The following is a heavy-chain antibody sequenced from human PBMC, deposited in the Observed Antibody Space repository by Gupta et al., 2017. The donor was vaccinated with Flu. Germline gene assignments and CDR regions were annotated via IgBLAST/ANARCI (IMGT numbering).Heavy chain of an antibody. CDR1: GFPFSSYG. Sequence: QMQPVESGGGVVQFGTSLRLSWAASGFPFSSYGMHWVRQAPGKGLGWVADIASDGSHKDYADSVGGRFTISRDNSKNTLSLEMDSLRVEDTAVYYCAKDGPWTASCPYYCYYMDVWGKGTTVTVSS. D-gene: IGHD2-2*01. V-gene: IGHV3-30*18. CDR2: IASDGSHK. J-gene: IGHJ6*03. CDR3: AKDGPWTASCPYYCYYMDV.